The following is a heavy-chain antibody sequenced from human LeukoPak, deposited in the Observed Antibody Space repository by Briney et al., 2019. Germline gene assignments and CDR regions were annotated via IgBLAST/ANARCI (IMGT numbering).Heavy chain of an antibody. Sequence: PGGSLRLSCVASGFPFSSYWMTWVRQAPGKGLEWVANIKQDGSKKSYVDSVKGRFTISRDNAKNSLYLQMNSLRAEDTALYYCAKDGGAGLLYLFDYWGQGTLVTVSS. J-gene: IGHJ4*02. V-gene: IGHV3-7*03. CDR3: AKDGGAGLLYLFDY. CDR1: GFPFSSYW. D-gene: IGHD2-2*02. CDR2: IKQDGSKK.